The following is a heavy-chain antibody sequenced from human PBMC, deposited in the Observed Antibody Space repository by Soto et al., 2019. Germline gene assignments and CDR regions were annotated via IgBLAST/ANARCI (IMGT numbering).Heavy chain of an antibody. CDR1: GFTFSSYS. D-gene: IGHD2-8*01. CDR3: ARDDCTNGVCNSYYYYGMDV. J-gene: IGHJ6*02. V-gene: IGHV3-48*02. CDR2: ISSSSSTI. Sequence: GGSLRLSCAASGFTFSSYSMNWVRQAPGKGLEWVSYISSSSSTIYYADSVKGRFTISRDNAKNSLYLQMNSLRDEDTAVYYCARDDCTNGVCNSYYYYGMDVWGQGTTVTVSS.